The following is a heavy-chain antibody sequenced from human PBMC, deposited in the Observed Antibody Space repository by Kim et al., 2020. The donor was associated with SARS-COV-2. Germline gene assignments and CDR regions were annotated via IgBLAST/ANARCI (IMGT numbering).Heavy chain of an antibody. V-gene: IGHV3-48*02. J-gene: IGHJ3*02. D-gene: IGHD1-26*01. CDR2: INSNGAII. CDR1: GFTFNTHS. Sequence: GGSLRLSCAASGFTFNTHSMNWVRQAPGKGLEWLSYINSNGAIIYYAGSVKGRFTISRDNAKNSLSLQMDSLRDDDTAMYYCASDGVGANPGDAFSIWGQGTMVPVSS. CDR3: ASDGVGANPGDAFSI.